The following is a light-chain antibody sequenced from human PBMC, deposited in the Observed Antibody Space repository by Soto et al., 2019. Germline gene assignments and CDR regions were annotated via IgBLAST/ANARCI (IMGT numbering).Light chain of an antibody. V-gene: IGKV1-5*01. CDR3: QQYNTYSSLT. CDR2: DAS. Sequence: DIQVTQSPPTLSASVGDRVTITCRASQSISSWLAWYQQKLGXAPRLLIYDASSLESGVPSRFSGSGXGTEVTLSISSLQPDDFETYYCQQYNTYSSLTFGGGTKVDIK. J-gene: IGKJ4*01. CDR1: QSISSW.